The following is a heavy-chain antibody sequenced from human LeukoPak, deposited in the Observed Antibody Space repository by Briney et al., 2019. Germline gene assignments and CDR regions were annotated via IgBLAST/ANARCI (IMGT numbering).Heavy chain of an antibody. J-gene: IGHJ4*02. D-gene: IGHD6-19*01. CDR3: ANYLSVPRTQLLGDY. V-gene: IGHV3-23*01. CDR1: GFTFSADA. CDR2: VCASGRCT. Sequence: PGGSLRLSCAASGFTFSADARGWVRQAPGKGLEWVSGVCASGRCTFYAPSVRGRFSISRDNSKNTLFLQMNSLRPEDTALYYCANYLSVPRTQLLGDYWGQRTLVTVSS.